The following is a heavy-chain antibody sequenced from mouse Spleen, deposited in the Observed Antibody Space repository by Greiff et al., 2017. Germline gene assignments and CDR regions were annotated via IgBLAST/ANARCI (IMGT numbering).Heavy chain of an antibody. D-gene: IGHD1-1*01. Sequence: EVQLVESGGGLVKPGGSLKLPCAASGFTFSSYAMSWVRQTPEKRLEWVATISSGGSYTYSPDSLKGRFPFSRDNAKNTVYLKMSSLRSEDTAMYYCARTTLVAEDYWGQGTTLTVSS. CDR1: GFTFSSYA. CDR2: ISSGGSYT. J-gene: IGHJ2*01. CDR3: ARTTLVAEDY. V-gene: IGHV5-9-3*01.